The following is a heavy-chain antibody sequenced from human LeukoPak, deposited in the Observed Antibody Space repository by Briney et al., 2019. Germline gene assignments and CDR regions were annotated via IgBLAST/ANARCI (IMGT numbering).Heavy chain of an antibody. Sequence: ASVKVSCKTSGYTXTGYYMHWVRQAPGQGLEWMGWINPNSGGTNYAQKFQGRVTMTRDTSISTAYMELNRLRSDDTAVYYCTKDLRYSSSWSSGWFDPWGQGTLVTVSS. CDR2: INPNSGGT. CDR1: GYTXTGYY. D-gene: IGHD6-13*01. CDR3: TKDLRYSSSWSSGWFDP. J-gene: IGHJ5*02. V-gene: IGHV1-2*02.